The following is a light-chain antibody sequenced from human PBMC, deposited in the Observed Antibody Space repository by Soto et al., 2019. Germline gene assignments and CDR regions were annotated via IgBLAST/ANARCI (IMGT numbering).Light chain of an antibody. V-gene: IGLV2-8*01. CDR2: EVT. CDR1: SSDVGDYNY. J-gene: IGLJ2*01. Sequence: QSALTQPPSVSGSPGQSVTISCTGTSSDVGDYNYVSWYQHQPDKAPKLMIYEVTKRTSGVPDRFSGSKSGTTASLTVSGLQAEDEADYYCSSYAGSNNFGVFGGGTKLTVL. CDR3: SSYAGSNNFGV.